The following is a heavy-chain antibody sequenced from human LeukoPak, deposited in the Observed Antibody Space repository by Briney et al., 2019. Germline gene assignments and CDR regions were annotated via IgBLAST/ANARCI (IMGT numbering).Heavy chain of an antibody. Sequence: GGSLRLSCAASGFTFSSYAMSWVRQAPGKGLEWVSAISGSGGSTYYADSVKGRFTISRDNSKNTLYLQMNSLRAEVTAVYYCSIDSRDCSGGSCVDYWGQGTLVTVSS. CDR3: SIDSRDCSGGSCVDY. J-gene: IGHJ4*02. D-gene: IGHD2-15*01. V-gene: IGHV3-23*01. CDR2: ISGSGGST. CDR1: GFTFSSYA.